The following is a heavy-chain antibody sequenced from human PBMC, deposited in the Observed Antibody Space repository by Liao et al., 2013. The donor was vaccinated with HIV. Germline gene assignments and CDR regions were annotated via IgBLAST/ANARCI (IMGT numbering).Heavy chain of an antibody. J-gene: IGHJ4*01. CDR1: GGSNTSYF. Sequence: QVQLQESGPGLVKPSETLSLICIVSGGSNTSYFWSWIRHPAGKGLEWIGRIFTTGITNYNPSLKSRVTISMDTPKNQFSLKLSSVTAADTAVYYCARDRLTCSGENCYQIFDYWGQGTLVTVSS. CDR2: IFTTGIT. V-gene: IGHV4-4*07. CDR3: ARDRLTCSGENCYQIFDY. D-gene: IGHD2-15*01.